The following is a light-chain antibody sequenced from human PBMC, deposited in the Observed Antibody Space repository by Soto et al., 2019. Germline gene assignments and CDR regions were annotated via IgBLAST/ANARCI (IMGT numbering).Light chain of an antibody. CDR1: RTVSSH. Sequence: EIVMTQSPATLSVSPGERATLSCRAIRTVSSHLAWYQQKPGQAPRLLIYGASTRATGIPARFSGSGSGTEFTLTLGSLQSEDFAVYYCQQYNNWPPITFGQGTRLEIK. J-gene: IGKJ5*01. V-gene: IGKV3D-15*01. CDR3: QQYNNWPPIT. CDR2: GAS.